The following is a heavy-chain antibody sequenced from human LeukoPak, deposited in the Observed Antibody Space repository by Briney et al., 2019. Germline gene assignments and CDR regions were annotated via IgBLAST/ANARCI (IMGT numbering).Heavy chain of an antibody. D-gene: IGHD5-18*01. CDR1: GFTFSSYA. V-gene: IGHV3-23*01. Sequence: PGGSLRLSCAASGFTFSSYAVSWVRQAPGKGLEWVSSISGSGGSTYSADSVKGRFTISRDNSKNTLYLQMNSLRAEDTAVYYCARALGYSYGYAVDYWGQGTLVTVSS. CDR2: ISGSGGST. CDR3: ARALGYSYGYAVDY. J-gene: IGHJ4*02.